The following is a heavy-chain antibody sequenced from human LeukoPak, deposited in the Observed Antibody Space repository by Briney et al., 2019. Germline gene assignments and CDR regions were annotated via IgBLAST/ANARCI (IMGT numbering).Heavy chain of an antibody. CDR3: ARHYGP. CDR1: GDSMSSDIW. D-gene: IGHD3-16*01. V-gene: IGHV4-4*02. J-gene: IGHJ4*02. CDR2: IHHSGGI. Sequence: SGTLSLTCAVSGDSMSSDIWWNWVRQPPGKGLEWIGEIHHSGGINYNPSLKSRVTISVDTSKNQFSLKLNSVTATDTAVYYCARHYGPWGQGTLVTVSS.